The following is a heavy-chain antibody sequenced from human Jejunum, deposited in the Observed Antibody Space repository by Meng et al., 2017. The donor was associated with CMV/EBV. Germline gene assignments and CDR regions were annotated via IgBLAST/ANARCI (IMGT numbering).Heavy chain of an antibody. CDR2: ISSRSSYI. CDR1: TFSTYT. D-gene: IGHD2-2*02. J-gene: IGHJ5*01. Sequence: TFSTYTMNWVRQAPAKGLEWVSSISSRSSYIYYADSVKGRFTISRDNTKNSRYLQRNSLRVEDTAVYYCTRREAAAIFGGDWFDSWGQGTLVTVSS. V-gene: IGHV3-21*01. CDR3: TRREAAAIFGGDWFDS.